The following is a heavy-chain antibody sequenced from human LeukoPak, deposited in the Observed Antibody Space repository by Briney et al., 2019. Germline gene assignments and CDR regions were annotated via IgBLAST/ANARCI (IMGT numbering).Heavy chain of an antibody. CDR1: GYSFTSYW. V-gene: IGHV5-51*01. Sequence: GESLKISCKGSGYSFTSYWIGWVRQMPGKGLEWMGIIYPGDSDTRYSPSFQGQVTILADKSISTAYLQWSSLKASDTAMYYCARLAASSPGPYDAFDIWGQGTMVTVSS. J-gene: IGHJ3*02. CDR2: IYPGDSDT. D-gene: IGHD6-13*01. CDR3: ARLAASSPGPYDAFDI.